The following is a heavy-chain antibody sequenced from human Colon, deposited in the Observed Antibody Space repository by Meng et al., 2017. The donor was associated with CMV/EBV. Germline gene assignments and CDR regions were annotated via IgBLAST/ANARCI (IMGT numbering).Heavy chain of an antibody. J-gene: IGHJ4*02. CDR1: GFTFSSYS. V-gene: IGHV3-48*04. D-gene: IGHD3-22*01. Sequence: GESLKISCAASGFTFSSYSMNWVRQAPGKGLEWVSYISSSSSTIYYADSVKGRFTISRDNAKNSLYLQMNSLRAEDTAVYYYARGQYYYDSSGYFDYWGQGTLVTVSS. CDR3: ARGQYYYDSSGYFDY. CDR2: ISSSSSTI.